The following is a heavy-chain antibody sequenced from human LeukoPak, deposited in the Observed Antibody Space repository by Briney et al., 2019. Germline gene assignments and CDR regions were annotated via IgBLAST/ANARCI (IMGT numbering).Heavy chain of an antibody. CDR3: AREGYSYGLFDY. D-gene: IGHD5-18*01. CDR2: ISSNGGST. CDR1: GFTFSSYA. V-gene: IGHV3-64*01. J-gene: IGHJ4*02. Sequence: GGSLRLSCAASGFTFSSYAMHWVRQAPGKRLEYVSAISSNGGSTYYANSVKGRFTISRDNSKNTLYLQMGSLRAEDMAVYYCAREGYSYGLFDYWGQGTLVTVSS.